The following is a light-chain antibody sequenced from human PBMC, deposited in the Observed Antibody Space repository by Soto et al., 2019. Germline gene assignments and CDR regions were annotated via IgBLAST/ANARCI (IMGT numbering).Light chain of an antibody. V-gene: IGKV1-33*01. CDR2: DAS. CDR3: QQSVGRPT. CDR1: QDIRNY. J-gene: IGKJ4*01. Sequence: DIQMTQSPSSLSASVGDRVTITCQASQDIRNYLNWYQQKPGKAPKLLIYDASNLETGVPSRFSGSGSGTDFTFTISSLQPDDIATYYCQQSVGRPTFGGGTKVEIK.